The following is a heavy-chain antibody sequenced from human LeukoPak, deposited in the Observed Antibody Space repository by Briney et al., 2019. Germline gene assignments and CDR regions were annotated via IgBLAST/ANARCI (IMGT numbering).Heavy chain of an antibody. CDR2: IYYSGST. CDR3: ASLGPVVAAQFDY. Sequence: ASETLSLSCTVSGGSISSSSYYWGWIRQPPGKGLEWIGSIYYSGSTYYNPSLKSRVTISVDTSKNQFSLKLSSVTAADTAVYYCASLGPVVAAQFDYWGQGTLVTVSS. J-gene: IGHJ4*02. CDR1: GGSISSSSYY. D-gene: IGHD2-15*01. V-gene: IGHV4-39*01.